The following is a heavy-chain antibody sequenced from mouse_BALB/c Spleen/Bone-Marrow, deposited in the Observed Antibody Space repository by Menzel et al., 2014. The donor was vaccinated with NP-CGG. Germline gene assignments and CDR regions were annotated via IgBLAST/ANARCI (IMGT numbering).Heavy chain of an antibody. CDR1: GFTFSSYG. J-gene: IGHJ3*01. Sequence: EVKLVESGGGLVQPGGSLKLSCAASGFTFSSYGMSWVRQTPDKRLEFVATINTNGGDTYYPDSVKGRFTISRDNAKNTLYLQMSSLESEDTAMYYCARDVDYVSWFAYWGQGTLVTVSA. D-gene: IGHD2-4*01. V-gene: IGHV5-6-3*01. CDR3: ARDVDYVSWFAY. CDR2: INTNGGDT.